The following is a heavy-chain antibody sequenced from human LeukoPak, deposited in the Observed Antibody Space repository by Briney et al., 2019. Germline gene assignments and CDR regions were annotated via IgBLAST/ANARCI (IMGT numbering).Heavy chain of an antibody. J-gene: IGHJ4*02. CDR1: GFTFSSYA. V-gene: IGHV3-23*01. CDR2: ISGSGSST. Sequence: PGGSLRLSCAASGFTFSSYAVNWVRQAAGKGLEWVSGISGSGSSTYSADSVKGQFTISRDNSKNTLYLQMDSLRAEDTAVYYCAKGRIAVTGTLEYWGQGTLVTVSS. D-gene: IGHD6-19*01. CDR3: AKGRIAVTGTLEY.